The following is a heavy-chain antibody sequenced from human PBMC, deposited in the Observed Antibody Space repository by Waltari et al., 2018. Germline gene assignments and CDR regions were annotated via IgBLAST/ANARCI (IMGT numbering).Heavy chain of an antibody. D-gene: IGHD6-19*01. CDR1: GGSFSAYS. Sequence: QVQLQQWCAGLLKPSVTLSPSCGVNGGSFSAYSWNWIRQPPGKGLEWIGEVIHSGTTNYNPSLKTRLTISVDTSKNQFSLKLASVTAADTAVYFCARARRVAVARGAFDVWGQGTPVSVSS. CDR2: VIHSGTT. CDR3: ARARRVAVARGAFDV. J-gene: IGHJ3*01. V-gene: IGHV4-34*02.